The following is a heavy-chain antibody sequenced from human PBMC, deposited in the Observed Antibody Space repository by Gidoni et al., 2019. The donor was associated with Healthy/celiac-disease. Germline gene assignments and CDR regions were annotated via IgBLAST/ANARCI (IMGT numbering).Heavy chain of an antibody. J-gene: IGHJ5*02. CDR3: ARDEEGTGWFDP. V-gene: IGHV3-21*01. Sequence: EVQRVEAGGGRVKPGGSLRLSCAASGCTFSSYSMNWVRQAPGKGLEVVTSISSSSSYIYYADSVKGRFTISRDNAKHSLYLQMNSLRAEDTAVYYCARDEEGTGWFDPWGQGTLVTVSS. CDR1: GCTFSSYS. CDR2: ISSSSSYI.